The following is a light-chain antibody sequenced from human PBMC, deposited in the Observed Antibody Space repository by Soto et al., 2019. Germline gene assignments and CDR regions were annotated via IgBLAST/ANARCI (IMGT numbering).Light chain of an antibody. Sequence: IQMTQSPSSVSASVGDRVTITCRASQGVSSYLAWYQQKPGKAPKLLIYAASSLQSGVPSRFSGSGFGTDFTLTIDSLQPEDFATYYCQQANSFPITFGQGTRLEMK. CDR1: QGVSSY. CDR2: AAS. J-gene: IGKJ5*01. CDR3: QQANSFPIT. V-gene: IGKV1-12*01.